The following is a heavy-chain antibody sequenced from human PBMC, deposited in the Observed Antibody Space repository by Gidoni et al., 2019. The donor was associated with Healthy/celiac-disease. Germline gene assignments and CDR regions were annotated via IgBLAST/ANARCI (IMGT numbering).Heavy chain of an antibody. CDR1: GFTFSIYG. V-gene: IGHV3-30*18. D-gene: IGHD6-13*01. CDR2: IAYDGSNK. CDR3: AKDIGRQLAETRYYFDY. Sequence: QVQLVESGGCVVQPGRSLRLSCAASGFTFSIYGMHWVRQAPGKGLEWVAVIAYDGSNKYYADTVKGRFTISRDNSKNTLYLQMNSLRAEDTAVYYCAKDIGRQLAETRYYFDYWGQGTLVTVSS. J-gene: IGHJ4*02.